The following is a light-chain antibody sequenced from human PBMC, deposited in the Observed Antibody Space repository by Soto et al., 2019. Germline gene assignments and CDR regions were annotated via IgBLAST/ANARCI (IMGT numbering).Light chain of an antibody. CDR1: QNIXNY. CDR3: QQYENLPT. V-gene: IGKV1-33*01. Sequence: GDRVTITCQASQNIXNYXXWXXQXPXXXPXXLIYDASNLEAGVPSRFRGSGSGTDFTLTISRLQPEDIATYYCQQYENLPTFGQGTRLEI. J-gene: IGKJ5*01. CDR2: DAS.